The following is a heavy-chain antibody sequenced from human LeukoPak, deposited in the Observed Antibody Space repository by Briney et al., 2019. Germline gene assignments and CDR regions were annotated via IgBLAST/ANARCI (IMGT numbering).Heavy chain of an antibody. V-gene: IGHV4-39*01. J-gene: IGHJ4*02. CDR2: IYYSGST. CDR1: GGSISSSSYY. Sequence: SETLSLACTVSGGSISSSSYYWGWIRQPPGKGLEWIGSIYYSGSTYYNPSLKSRVTISVDTSKNQFSLKLSSVTAAGTAVYYCARQQMYYFDYWGQGTLVTVSS. CDR3: ARQQMYYFDY.